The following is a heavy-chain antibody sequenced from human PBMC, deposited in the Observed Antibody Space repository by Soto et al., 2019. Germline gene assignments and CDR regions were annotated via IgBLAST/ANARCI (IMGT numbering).Heavy chain of an antibody. Sequence: ASVKVSCKASGYTFTSYYMHWVRQAPGQGLEWMGIINPSGGSTSYAQKFQGRVTMTRDTSTSTVYMELSSLRSEDTAVYYCASYTIGSSWYYYYGMDVWGQGTTVTVSS. CDR1: GYTFTSYY. V-gene: IGHV1-46*01. CDR3: ASYTIGSSWYYYYGMDV. J-gene: IGHJ6*02. CDR2: INPSGGST. D-gene: IGHD6-13*01.